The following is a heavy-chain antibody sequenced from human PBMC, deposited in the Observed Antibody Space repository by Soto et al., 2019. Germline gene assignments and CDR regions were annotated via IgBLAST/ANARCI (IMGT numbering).Heavy chain of an antibody. CDR2: INHSGST. V-gene: IGHV4-34*01. CDR1: GGSFSGYY. Sequence: SETLSLTCAVYGGSFSGYYWSWIRQPPGKGLEWIGEINHSGSTNYNPSLKSRVTISVDTSKNQFSLKLSSVTAADTAVYYCARGPPRYSSGWYFQGAEYFQHWGQGTLVTVSS. D-gene: IGHD6-19*01. CDR3: ARGPPRYSSGWYFQGAEYFQH. J-gene: IGHJ1*01.